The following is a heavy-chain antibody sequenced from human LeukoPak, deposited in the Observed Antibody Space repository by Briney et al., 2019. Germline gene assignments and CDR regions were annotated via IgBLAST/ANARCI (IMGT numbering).Heavy chain of an antibody. D-gene: IGHD3-3*01. CDR3: ARDLGRFLEWLFNFDY. Sequence: GASVKVSCKASGYTFTGYYMHWVRQAPGQGLEWMGWINPNSGGTNYAQKFQGWVTMTRDTSISTAYMELSRLRSDDTAVYYCARDLGRFLEWLFNFDYWGQGTLVTVSS. CDR2: INPNSGGT. J-gene: IGHJ4*02. V-gene: IGHV1-2*04. CDR1: GYTFTGYY.